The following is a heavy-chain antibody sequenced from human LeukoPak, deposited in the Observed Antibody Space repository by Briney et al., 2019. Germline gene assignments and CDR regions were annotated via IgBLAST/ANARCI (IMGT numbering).Heavy chain of an antibody. V-gene: IGHV4-59*11. CDR1: GGSISSHY. CDR3: AGFRAIVAYYAFDI. J-gene: IGHJ3*02. CDR2: IYYGGST. D-gene: IGHD3-22*01. Sequence: PSETLSLTCTVSGGSISSHYWSWIRQPPGKGLEWIGNIYYGGSTNYNPSLKSRVTISVDTSKNQFSLKLSSVTAADTAVFYCAGFRAIVAYYAFDIWGQGTMVTVSS.